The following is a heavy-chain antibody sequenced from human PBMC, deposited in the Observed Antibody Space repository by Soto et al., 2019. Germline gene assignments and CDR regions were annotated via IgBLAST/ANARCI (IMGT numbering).Heavy chain of an antibody. CDR1: GGSFSGYY. CDR2: INHSGST. Sequence: SETLSLTCAVYGGSFSGYYWSWIRQPPGKGLEWIGEINHSGSTNYNPSLKSRVTISVDTSKNQFSLKLSSVTAADTAVYYCASSGEHYDILTGYSYWGQGTLVTVS. V-gene: IGHV4-34*01. CDR3: ASSGEHYDILTGYSY. D-gene: IGHD3-9*01. J-gene: IGHJ4*02.